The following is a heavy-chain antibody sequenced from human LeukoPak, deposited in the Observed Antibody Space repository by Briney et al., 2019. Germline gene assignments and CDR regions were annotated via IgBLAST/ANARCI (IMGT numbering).Heavy chain of an antibody. V-gene: IGHV3-23*01. CDR1: GFTLNNYA. J-gene: IGHJ4*02. CDR2: ISGSGAST. D-gene: IGHD2-15*01. Sequence: GGSLRLSCAASGFTLNNYAMSWVRQAPGKGLVWVSAISGSGASTYYADSVKGRFTISRDNSKNTLYLQMNSLRAEDTAIYYCARRATPSPHFDYWGQGTLVTVSS. CDR3: ARRATPSPHFDY.